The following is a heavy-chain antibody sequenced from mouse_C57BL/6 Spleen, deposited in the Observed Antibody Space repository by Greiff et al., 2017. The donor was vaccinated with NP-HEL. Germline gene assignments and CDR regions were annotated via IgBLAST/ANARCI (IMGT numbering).Heavy chain of an antibody. Sequence: VQLQQSGPELVKPGASVKLSCKASGYAFTSSWMNWVKQRPGQGLEWIGRIYPGDGDTNYNGKFKGKATLTADKSSSTAYMQLSSLTAEDSAVYVCARGGREGWFAYWGQGTLVTVSA. D-gene: IGHD3-3*01. CDR3: ARGGREGWFAY. J-gene: IGHJ3*01. V-gene: IGHV1-82*01. CDR2: IYPGDGDT. CDR1: GYAFTSSW.